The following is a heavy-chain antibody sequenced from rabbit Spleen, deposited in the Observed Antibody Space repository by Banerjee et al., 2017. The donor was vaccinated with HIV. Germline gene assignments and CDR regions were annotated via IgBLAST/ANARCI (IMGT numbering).Heavy chain of an antibody. CDR2: IGDVGSGNT. CDR3: ATSGDVGIIVGLFKL. CDR1: GFSFSSSDY. J-gene: IGHJ4*01. Sequence: QSLEESGGDLVKPGASLTLTCTASGFSFSSSDYMCWVRQAPGKGLEWIACIGDVGSGNTYYASWAKGRFTISKTSSTTMTLQMTSLTAADTATYFCATSGDVGIIVGLFKLWGQGTLVTVS. D-gene: IGHD2-1*01. V-gene: IGHV1S40*01.